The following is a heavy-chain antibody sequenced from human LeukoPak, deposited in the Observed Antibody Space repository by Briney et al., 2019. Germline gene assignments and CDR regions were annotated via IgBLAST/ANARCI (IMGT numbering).Heavy chain of an antibody. CDR3: ARDLLWFGEAYFDY. D-gene: IGHD3-10*01. CDR2: IYHSGRT. J-gene: IGHJ4*02. Sequence: SETLSLTCAVSGGSISSGDYSWSWIRQPPGKGLEWIGYIYHSGRTYYNPSLKSRVTISIDRSKNQFSLELSSVTAADTAVYYCARDLLWFGEAYFDYWGQGTLVTVSS. CDR1: GGSISSGDYS. V-gene: IGHV4-30-2*01.